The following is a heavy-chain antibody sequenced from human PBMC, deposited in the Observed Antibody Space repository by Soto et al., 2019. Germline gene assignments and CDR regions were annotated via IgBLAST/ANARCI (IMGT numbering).Heavy chain of an antibody. D-gene: IGHD3-16*01. CDR3: ARHGGNKFDY. Sequence: QPQLQESGPGLVKPSETLSLTCTVSGGSIISDHYYWAWIRQPPGKGLEWIGNMHYSGNTYQNPSFKSRVTIFVDTSKNQFSLHLSSVTAADTAVYYCARHGGNKFDYWGQGTLVTVSS. J-gene: IGHJ4*02. CDR1: GGSIISDHYY. CDR2: MHYSGNT. V-gene: IGHV4-39*01.